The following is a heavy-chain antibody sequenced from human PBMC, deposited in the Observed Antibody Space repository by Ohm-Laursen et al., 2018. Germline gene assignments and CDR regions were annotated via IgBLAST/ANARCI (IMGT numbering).Heavy chain of an antibody. D-gene: IGHD3-22*01. J-gene: IGHJ3*02. CDR1: GYTFTGYY. V-gene: IGHV1-58*02. CDR3: AADGTHYYQSGGFHAGAFDM. CDR2: IAVGSGNT. Sequence: GASVKVSCKASGYTFTGYYMQWVRQARGERLEWIGWIAVGSGNTNYAQKFQERVTFTRDMSTSTAFMELSSLRSEDTAVYYCAADGTHYYQSGGFHAGAFDMWGQGTMVTVSS.